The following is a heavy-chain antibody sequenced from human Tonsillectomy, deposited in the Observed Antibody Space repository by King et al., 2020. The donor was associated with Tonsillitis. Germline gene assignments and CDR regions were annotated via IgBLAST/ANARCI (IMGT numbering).Heavy chain of an antibody. Sequence: VQLVQSGAEVKKPGESLKISCKGSTYNFNYYWIGWVRQMSGKGLEWMGFIYPRDSETRYSPSFQGQVTISADKSISTAYLQWSSLNASDTAMYYCGTFGGTIDAFDVGPRDDGHRLF. J-gene: IGHJ3*01. CDR1: TYNFNYYW. D-gene: IGHD3-16*01. CDR2: IYPRDSET. V-gene: IGHV5-51*03. CDR3: GTFGGTIDAFDV.